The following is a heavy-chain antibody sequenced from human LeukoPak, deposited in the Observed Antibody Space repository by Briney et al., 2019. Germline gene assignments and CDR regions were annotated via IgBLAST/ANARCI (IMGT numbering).Heavy chain of an antibody. V-gene: IGHV1-18*01. J-gene: IGHJ4*02. CDR1: GYTFTSYG. D-gene: IGHD6-13*01. CDR3: ASSTPKQQLVRRWMGYFDY. Sequence: GASVKVSCKASGYTFTSYGISWVRQAPGQGLEWMGWISAYNGNTNYAQKLQGRVTMTTDTSTSTAYMELRSLRSDDTAVYYCASSTPKQQLVRRWMGYFDYWGQGTLVTVSS. CDR2: ISAYNGNT.